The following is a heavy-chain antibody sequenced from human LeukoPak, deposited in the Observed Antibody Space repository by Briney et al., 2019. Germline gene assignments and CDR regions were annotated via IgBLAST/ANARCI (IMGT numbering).Heavy chain of an antibody. J-gene: IGHJ4*02. CDR2: ISTDGGST. CDR3: ARQIGYCSDGNCYFDY. Sequence: GGSLRLSCATSGFTFSNYAMAWVRQAPGKGLEWVSSISTDGGSTYPADSVKGRFTTSRDNSENTLFLQMNSLRAEDTAVYHCARQIGYCSDGNCYFDYWGQGTLVTVSS. CDR1: GFTFSNYA. D-gene: IGHD2-15*01. V-gene: IGHV3-23*01.